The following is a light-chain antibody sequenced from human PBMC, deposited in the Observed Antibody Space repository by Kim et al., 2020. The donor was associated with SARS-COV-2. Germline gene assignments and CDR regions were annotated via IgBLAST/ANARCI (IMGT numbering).Light chain of an antibody. CDR3: SSYAGSNNFVV. J-gene: IGLJ2*01. CDR1: RSDVGGYNY. V-gene: IGLV2-8*01. CDR2: EVS. Sequence: QSITISCTGTRSDVGGYNYVSCYQQHPGKAPNLMIYEVSKRPSGVPDRFSGSKSGNTASLPVSGLQAEDEADYYCSSYAGSNNFVVFGGGTKLTVL.